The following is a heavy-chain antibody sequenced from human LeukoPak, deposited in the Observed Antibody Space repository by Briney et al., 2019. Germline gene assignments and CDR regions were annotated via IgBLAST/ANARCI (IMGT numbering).Heavy chain of an antibody. Sequence: PGGSLRLSCAASGFTFSSYEMNWVRQAPGKGLEWVSYISSSSTIYYADSVKGRFTISRDNAKNSLYLQMNSLRAEDTAVYYCAKDPLSSIAARGWFDPWGQGTLVTVSS. D-gene: IGHD6-6*01. V-gene: IGHV3-48*03. J-gene: IGHJ5*02. CDR2: ISSSSTI. CDR3: AKDPLSSIAARGWFDP. CDR1: GFTFSSYE.